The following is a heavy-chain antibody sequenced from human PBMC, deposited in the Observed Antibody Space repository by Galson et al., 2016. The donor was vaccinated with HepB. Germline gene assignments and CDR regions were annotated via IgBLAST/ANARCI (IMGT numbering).Heavy chain of an antibody. CDR2: IWYDGSNK. Sequence: SLRLSCAASGFTFNSFGMHWVRQAPGKGLEWVAVIWYDGSNKYYGDSVKGRFTISRDNSKNTLSLQMNSLRAEDTAIYYCARDGISSLDQWGQGILVTVSS. J-gene: IGHJ4*02. CDR3: ARDGISSLDQ. D-gene: IGHD2/OR15-2a*01. CDR1: GFTFNSFG. V-gene: IGHV3-33*01.